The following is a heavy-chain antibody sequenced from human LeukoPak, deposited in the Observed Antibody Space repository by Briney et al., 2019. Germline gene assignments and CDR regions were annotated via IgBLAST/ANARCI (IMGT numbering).Heavy chain of an antibody. Sequence: PTGGSLRLSCAASGFTFSSYGMHWVRQAPGKGLEWVAFIRYDESNKYYADSVKGRFTISRDNSRNTVSLQMNSLRAEDTALYFCAKGAQSYGYGDHYYYLDVWGKGTTVTVSS. CDR3: AKGAQSYGYGDHYYYLDV. D-gene: IGHD3-16*01. CDR2: IRYDESNK. CDR1: GFTFSSYG. J-gene: IGHJ6*03. V-gene: IGHV3-30*02.